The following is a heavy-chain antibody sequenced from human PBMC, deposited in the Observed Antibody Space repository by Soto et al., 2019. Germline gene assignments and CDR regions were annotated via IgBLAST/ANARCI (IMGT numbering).Heavy chain of an antibody. CDR1: GYTFSSYG. Sequence: LVQSGAEVKKPGASVTVSCKPSGYTFSSYGITWVRQAPGQGLEWLGWISAHNGNTNYAQKLQDRVTMTTDASTSTAYMELTSLRSDDTAVYYCARSPPKRGLPSEYYFDSWGQGALVTVSS. J-gene: IGHJ4*02. D-gene: IGHD1-26*01. CDR3: ARSPPKRGLPSEYYFDS. V-gene: IGHV1-18*01. CDR2: ISAHNGNT.